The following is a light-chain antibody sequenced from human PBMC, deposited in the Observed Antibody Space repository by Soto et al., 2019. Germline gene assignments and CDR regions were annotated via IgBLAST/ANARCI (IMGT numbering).Light chain of an antibody. CDR1: SSNIGSNH. V-gene: IGLV1-47*01. CDR2: RNN. Sequence: QPVLTQPPSASGTPGQRVTISCSGSSSNIGSNHVYWYQQLPGTAPKLLIYRNNQRPSGVPDRFSGSKSDTSASLAISGLRSEDEADYYCAAWDDSLNGFWVFGGGTKLTVL. CDR3: AAWDDSLNGFWV. J-gene: IGLJ3*02.